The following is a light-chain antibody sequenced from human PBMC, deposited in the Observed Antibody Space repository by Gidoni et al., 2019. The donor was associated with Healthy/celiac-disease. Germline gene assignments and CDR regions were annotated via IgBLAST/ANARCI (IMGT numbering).Light chain of an antibody. Sequence: DIVMTQSPASLAVSLGERATINCKSSQSVLYSSNNKNYLAWYQQKPGQPPKLLICWASTRESGVPDRFSGSGSGTDFTLTISSLQAEDVAVYYCQQYYSTPFTFGPGTKVDIK. CDR2: WAS. CDR1: QSVLYSSNNKNY. V-gene: IGKV4-1*01. CDR3: QQYYSTPFT. J-gene: IGKJ3*01.